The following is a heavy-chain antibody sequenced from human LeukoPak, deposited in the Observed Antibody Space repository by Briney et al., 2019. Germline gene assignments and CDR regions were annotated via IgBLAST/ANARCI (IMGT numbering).Heavy chain of an antibody. CDR3: TKEGDSSSSVGAFDI. V-gene: IGHV3-30*01. CDR1: GVTFSIYP. CDR2: FTYHGGDK. Sequence: GGSLRLSCAASGVTFSIYPMHWVRQAPGKGLEWVAVFTYHGGDKYYADSVKGRFTISRDNSKNTLYLQMNTLRAADTAVYYCTKEGDSSSSVGAFDISGQGRMGTPSS. J-gene: IGHJ3*02. D-gene: IGHD6-6*01.